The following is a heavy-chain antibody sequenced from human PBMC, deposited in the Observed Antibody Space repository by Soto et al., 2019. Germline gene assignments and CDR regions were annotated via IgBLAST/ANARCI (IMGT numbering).Heavy chain of an antibody. Sequence: SETLSLTCSVSGGSISGSYWSWIRQSPGKGLEWLGYVCYTGSTNYSPSLRSRVSISVDTSKNEFSLRLSSVTAADTAVYFCARSVAVPGAHIDYWGQGTQVTVSS. CDR3: ARSVAVPGAHIDY. CDR2: VCYTGST. J-gene: IGHJ4*02. CDR1: GGSISGSY. V-gene: IGHV4-59*01. D-gene: IGHD6-19*01.